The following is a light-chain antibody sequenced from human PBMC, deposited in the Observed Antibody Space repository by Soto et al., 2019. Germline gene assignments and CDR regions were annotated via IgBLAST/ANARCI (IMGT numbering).Light chain of an antibody. Sequence: LIPGAPKNISCRSSQSLLHSNGYNYLDWYLQKRGQSPQLLIYLGSNRASGVPDRFSVSGAGNDFTLKISGAAAVEVGVYDRIQARQTRTFGRGAQGDIK. J-gene: IGKJ3*01. CDR2: LGS. CDR3: IQARQTRT. CDR1: QSLLHSNGYNY. V-gene: IGKV2-28*01.